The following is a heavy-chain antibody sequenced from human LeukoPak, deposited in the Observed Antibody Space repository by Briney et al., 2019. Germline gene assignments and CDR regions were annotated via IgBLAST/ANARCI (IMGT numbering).Heavy chain of an antibody. V-gene: IGHV1-69*06. CDR1: GYTFTSYG. J-gene: IGHJ5*02. CDR3: ARGTYYYDSSGYRNWFDP. D-gene: IGHD3-22*01. CDR2: IIPIFGTA. Sequence: SVKVSCKASGYTFTSYGISWVRQAPGQGLEWMGGIIPIFGTANYAQKFQGRVTITADKSTSTAYMELSSLRSEDTAVYYCARGTYYYDSSGYRNWFDPWGQGTLVTVSS.